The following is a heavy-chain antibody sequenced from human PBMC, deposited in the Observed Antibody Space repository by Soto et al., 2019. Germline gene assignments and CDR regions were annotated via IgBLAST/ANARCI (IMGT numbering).Heavy chain of an antibody. CDR2: IHSGGST. Sequence: GGSLRLSCAASGFTVSTNYMSWVRQAPGKGLEWVSAIHSGGSTYYADSVKGRFTISRDNSKNTLSLRMNSLRPEDTAVYYCARQGGNSDLWENYYYMDVWGKGTTVTVSS. CDR1: GFTVSTNY. V-gene: IGHV3-66*04. J-gene: IGHJ6*03. CDR3: ARQGGNSDLWENYYYMDV. D-gene: IGHD3-3*01.